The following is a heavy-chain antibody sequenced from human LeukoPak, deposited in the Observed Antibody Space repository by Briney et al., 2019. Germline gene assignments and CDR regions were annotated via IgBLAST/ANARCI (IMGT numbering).Heavy chain of an antibody. V-gene: IGHV5-51*01. Sequence: GESLKISCKGSGYGFNSYWIGWVRQMPGKGLEWMGIIYPGDSDTRYSPSFQGQVTISADKSISTAYLQWSSLKASDTAVYYCARQVTVVQPFDYWGQGTLVTVSS. CDR1: GYGFNSYW. D-gene: IGHD2-15*01. CDR2: IYPGDSDT. J-gene: IGHJ4*02. CDR3: ARQVTVVQPFDY.